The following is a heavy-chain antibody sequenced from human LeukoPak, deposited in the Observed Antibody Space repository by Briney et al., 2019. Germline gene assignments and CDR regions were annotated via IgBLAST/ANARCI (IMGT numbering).Heavy chain of an antibody. V-gene: IGHV4-39*01. D-gene: IGHD1-26*01. CDR2: IYYSGST. CDR1: GGSISSYY. J-gene: IGHJ4*02. Sequence: PSETLSLTCLVSGGSISSYYWGWLRQPPGKGLEWIGSIYYSGSTYYNPSLKSRVTMSVDTSKNQFSLKLSSVTAADTAVYYCARHIVGATMRIDYWGQGTLVTVSS. CDR3: ARHIVGATMRIDY.